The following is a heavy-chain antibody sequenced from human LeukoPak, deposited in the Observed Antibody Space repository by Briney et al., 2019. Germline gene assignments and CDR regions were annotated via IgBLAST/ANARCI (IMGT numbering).Heavy chain of an antibody. J-gene: IGHJ4*02. D-gene: IGHD3-22*01. CDR1: GFTVSSNY. CDR3: ASYYYDSSGYYLNY. V-gene: IGHV3-53*01. Sequence: GGSLRLSCAASGFTVSSNYMSWVRQAPGKGLEWVSVIYSGGSTYYADSVKGRFTISRDNSKNTLYPQVNSLRVEDTAVYYCASYYYDSSGYYLNYWGQGTLVTVSS. CDR2: IYSGGST.